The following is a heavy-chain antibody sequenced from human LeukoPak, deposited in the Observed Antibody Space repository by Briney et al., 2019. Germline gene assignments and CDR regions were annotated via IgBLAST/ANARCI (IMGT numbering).Heavy chain of an antibody. V-gene: IGHV3-7*01. CDR1: GFTFNHHW. D-gene: IGHD4-17*01. Sequence: GGSLRLSYAASGFTFNHHWMSWVRQAPGKGLEWVANIKQDESEEYYADSVKGRFTISGDNAKNSLYLQMNSLRDEDTAVYYCARDRDYAFDSWGQGTLVTVSS. CDR3: ARDRDYAFDS. J-gene: IGHJ4*02. CDR2: IKQDESEE.